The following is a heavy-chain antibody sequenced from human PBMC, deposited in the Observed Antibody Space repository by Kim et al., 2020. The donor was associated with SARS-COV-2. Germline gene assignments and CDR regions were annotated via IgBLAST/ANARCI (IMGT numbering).Heavy chain of an antibody. CDR2: IYYSGST. CDR1: GGSISSSSYY. CDR3: AVLWFGRIDP. J-gene: IGHJ5*02. D-gene: IGHD3-10*01. Sequence: SETLSLTCTVSGGSISSSSYYWGWIRQPPGKGLEWIGSIYYSGSTYYKPSLKSRVAISVDTSKNQFSLKLSSVTAADTAVYYCAVLWFGRIDPWGQGTLVTVSS. V-gene: IGHV4-39*01.